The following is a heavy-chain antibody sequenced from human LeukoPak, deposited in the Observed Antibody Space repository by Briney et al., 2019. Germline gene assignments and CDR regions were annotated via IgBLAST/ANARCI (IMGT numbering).Heavy chain of an antibody. D-gene: IGHD4-23*01. J-gene: IGHJ4*02. Sequence: SETLSLTCAVSGVSVTTDNWWTWVRQPPGQGLECIGIIYHSGSTYYNPSLKSRVTISVDTSKNQFSLNLSSVTAADTAMYYCARAVGTSRNFDYWGQGTLVTVSS. CDR3: ARAVGTSRNFDY. CDR2: IYHSGST. CDR1: GVSVTTDNW. V-gene: IGHV4-4*02.